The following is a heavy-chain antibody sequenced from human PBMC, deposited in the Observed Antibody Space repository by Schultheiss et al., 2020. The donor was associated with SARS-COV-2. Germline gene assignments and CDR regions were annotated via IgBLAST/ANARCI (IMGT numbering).Heavy chain of an antibody. CDR1: GYSFTSYW. D-gene: IGHD1-26*01. CDR2: ISGSGGST. J-gene: IGHJ4*02. V-gene: IGHV3-23*01. CDR3: ARGEGRELLGDY. Sequence: GGSLRLSCKGSGYSFTSYWIGWVRQMPGKGLEWVSAISGSGGSTYYADSVKGRFTISRDNSKNTLYLQMNSLRAEDTAVYYCARGEGRELLGDYWGQGTLVTVS.